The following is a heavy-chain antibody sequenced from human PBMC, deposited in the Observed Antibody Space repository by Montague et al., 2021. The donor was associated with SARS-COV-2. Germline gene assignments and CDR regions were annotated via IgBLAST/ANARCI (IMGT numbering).Heavy chain of an antibody. CDR1: GFTFSTYA. CDR3: ARVANPGYFSSISSALDY. J-gene: IGHJ4*02. CDR2: FLSGGGST. Sequence: SLRLSCAASGFTFSTYAMHWVRQSPGKGLEWVALFLSGGGSTYYADSVKGRFTVSRDNSRNTLYLQMNSLGTDDTAVYYCARVANPGYFSSISSALDYWGQGTLVTVSS. V-gene: IGHV3-30-3*01. D-gene: IGHD2-2*03.